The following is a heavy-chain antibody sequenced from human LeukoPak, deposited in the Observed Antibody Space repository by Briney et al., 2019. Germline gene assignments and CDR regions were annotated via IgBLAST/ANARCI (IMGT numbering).Heavy chain of an antibody. J-gene: IGHJ3*02. CDR2: IYYSGST. CDR3: ARIALEYCSGGSCYSGAFDI. V-gene: IGHV4-59*12. CDR1: GGSISSYY. D-gene: IGHD2-15*01. Sequence: ETLSLTCTVSGGSISSYYWSWIRQPPGKGLEWIGYIYYSGSTNYNPSLKSRVTISVDTSKNQFSLKLSSVTAADTAVYYCARIALEYCSGGSCYSGAFDIWGQGTMVTVSS.